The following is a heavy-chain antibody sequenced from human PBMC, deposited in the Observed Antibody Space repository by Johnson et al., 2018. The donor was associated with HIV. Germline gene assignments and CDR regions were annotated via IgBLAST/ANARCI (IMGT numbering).Heavy chain of an antibody. V-gene: IGHV3-15*07. D-gene: IGHD3/OR15-3a*01. CDR2: IKSKTDGGTR. CDR3: QDFWTGQGVDI. Sequence: VQLVESGGGLVQPGGSLRLSCAASGFTFSSYWMHWVRQAPGKGLVWVSRIKSKTDGGTRDYAAPVKGRFTISRDDSRSMMYLERNSLKTEDTGVYYCQDFWTGQGVDIWGQGTVVTVS. CDR1: GFTFSSYW. J-gene: IGHJ3*02.